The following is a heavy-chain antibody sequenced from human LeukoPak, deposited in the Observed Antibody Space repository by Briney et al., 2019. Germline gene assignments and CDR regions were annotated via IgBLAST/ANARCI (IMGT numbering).Heavy chain of an antibody. Sequence: GGSLRLSCAASGFTFSSYEMNWVRQAPGKGLEWVSYISSSGSTIYYADSVKGRFTISRDNAKNSLYPQMNSLRAEDTAVYYCARDSKSSGWYGGFDYWGQGTLVTVSS. V-gene: IGHV3-48*03. J-gene: IGHJ4*02. CDR2: ISSSGSTI. D-gene: IGHD6-19*01. CDR3: ARDSKSSGWYGGFDY. CDR1: GFTFSSYE.